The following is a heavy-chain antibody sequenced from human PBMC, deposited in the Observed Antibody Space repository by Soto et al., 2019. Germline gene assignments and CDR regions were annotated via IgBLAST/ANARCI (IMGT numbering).Heavy chain of an antibody. CDR2: MSSST. J-gene: IGHJ4*01. Sequence: EVQLLESGGGLVQPGGSLRLSCVVSGFTFSNYAMTWVRQAPGKGLEWVSSMSSSTYYTDSVKGRFTISRDNSKNTLYLQMNSLRAQDTAMYYCAKGSSWSEFEYWGQEPWSPSPQ. D-gene: IGHD6-19*01. CDR1: GFTFSNYA. V-gene: IGHV3-23*01. CDR3: AKGSSWSEFEY.